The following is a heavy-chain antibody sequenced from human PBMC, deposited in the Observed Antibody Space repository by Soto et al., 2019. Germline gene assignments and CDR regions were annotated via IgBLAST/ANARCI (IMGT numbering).Heavy chain of an antibody. V-gene: IGHV3-21*01. J-gene: IGHJ6*02. Sequence: DGSLRLSCVGSGFTFSTYSINWVRQAPGKGLEWVSSISSRSDIYYADSVKGRFTISRDNAKNSVSLQMNSLRAEDTAVYYCAREETAWPLAYGLDVWGQGTTVTVS. CDR2: ISSRSDI. D-gene: IGHD2-21*02. CDR3: AREETAWPLAYGLDV. CDR1: GFTFSTYS.